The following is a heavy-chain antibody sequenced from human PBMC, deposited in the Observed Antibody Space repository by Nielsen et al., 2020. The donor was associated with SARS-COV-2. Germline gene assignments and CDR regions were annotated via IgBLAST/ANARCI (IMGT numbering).Heavy chain of an antibody. Sequence: GGSLRLSCAASGFTFSSYEMNWVRQAPGKGLEWVSIVSGSTYTTYYADSVKGRFTISRDNSKSTLYLQMHSLRDEDTALYYCAKDLTWGGSGYSDYWGQGTLVTVSS. CDR2: VSGSTYTT. V-gene: IGHV3-23*01. CDR1: GFTFSSYE. J-gene: IGHJ4*02. D-gene: IGHD5-12*01. CDR3: AKDLTWGGSGYSDY.